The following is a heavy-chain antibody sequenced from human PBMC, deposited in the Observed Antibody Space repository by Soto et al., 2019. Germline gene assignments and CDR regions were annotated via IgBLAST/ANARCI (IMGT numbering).Heavy chain of an antibody. CDR3: ARDQYFWGSYRTYGLHDAFDI. D-gene: IGHD3-16*02. CDR2: IYYSGST. J-gene: IGHJ3*02. Sequence: QVQLQESGPGLVKPSQTLSLTCTVSGGSISSGGYYWSWIRQHPGKGLEWIGYIYYSGSTYYNPSLKSRVTISVDTSKNQFSLKLSSVTAADTAVYFCARDQYFWGSYRTYGLHDAFDIWGQGTMVTVSS. V-gene: IGHV4-31*03. CDR1: GGSISSGGYY.